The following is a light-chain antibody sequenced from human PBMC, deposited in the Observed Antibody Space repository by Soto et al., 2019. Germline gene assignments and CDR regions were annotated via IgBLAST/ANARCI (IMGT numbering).Light chain of an antibody. Sequence: IQMTQSPSTLSATAGDRVTITCRASQGISGYLAWYQQKPGKAPKLLIYAASTLQSGVPSRFSGSGSGTDFTLTISCLQSEDFATYYCQQYYSYPPTFGQGTKVDIK. V-gene: IGKV1-8*01. J-gene: IGKJ1*01. CDR1: QGISGY. CDR3: QQYYSYPPT. CDR2: AAS.